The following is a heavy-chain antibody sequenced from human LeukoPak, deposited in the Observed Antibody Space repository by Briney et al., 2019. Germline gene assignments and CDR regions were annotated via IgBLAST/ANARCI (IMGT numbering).Heavy chain of an antibody. CDR2: INPSGGST. J-gene: IGHJ4*02. CDR1: GYTFTSYY. CDR3: ASPGDYCSGGSCPLDY. V-gene: IGHV1-46*01. D-gene: IGHD2-15*01. Sequence: ASVKVSCKVSGYTFTSYYMHWVRQAPGQGLEWMGIINPSGGSTSYAQKFQGRVTMTRDTSTSTVYMELSSLRSEDTAVCYCASPGDYCSGGSCPLDYWGQGTLVTVSS.